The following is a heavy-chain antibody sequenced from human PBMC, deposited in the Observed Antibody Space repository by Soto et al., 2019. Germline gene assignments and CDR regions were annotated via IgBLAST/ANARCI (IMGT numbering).Heavy chain of an antibody. D-gene: IGHD1-26*01. Sequence: QVQLVQSGAVMKQPGASVKLSCQASGYIFIHCFMHWVRQAPGQGLEWMGGINPSSGTTTYAQKFRGRVTVTRDTSTSTVYMELSSLGSGDTAMYYCARSLGETTSLFDYWGQGSLVTVSA. CDR1: GYIFIHCF. CDR2: INPSSGTT. V-gene: IGHV1-46*01. J-gene: IGHJ4*02. CDR3: ARSLGETTSLFDY.